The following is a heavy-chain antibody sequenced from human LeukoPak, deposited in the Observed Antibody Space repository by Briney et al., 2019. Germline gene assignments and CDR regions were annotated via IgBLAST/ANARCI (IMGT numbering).Heavy chain of an antibody. CDR2: ISPYNGNT. V-gene: IGHV1-18*01. D-gene: IGHD6-19*01. Sequence: ASVKVSCKASGYTFINYGITWVRQAPGQGLEWMGWISPYNGNTRYAQKFQGRVAMTTDTSTTTAYMELRGLRFNDTAVYYCARAGSGSGWYFDYWGQGTLVTVSS. J-gene: IGHJ4*02. CDR3: ARAGSGSGWYFDY. CDR1: GYTFINYG.